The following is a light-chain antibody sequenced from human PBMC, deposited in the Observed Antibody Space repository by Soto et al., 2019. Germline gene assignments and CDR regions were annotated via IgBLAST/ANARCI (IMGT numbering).Light chain of an antibody. CDR3: QAWDSSTNVV. V-gene: IGLV3-1*01. Sequence: SYELTQPPSVSVSPGQTASITCSGDKLGQKYASWYQQKSGQSPVLVIYQDSKRPSGIPERFSGSNSGNTATLTISGTQAMDEADYYCQAWDSSTNVVFGGGTKVTVL. J-gene: IGLJ2*01. CDR1: KLGQKY. CDR2: QDS.